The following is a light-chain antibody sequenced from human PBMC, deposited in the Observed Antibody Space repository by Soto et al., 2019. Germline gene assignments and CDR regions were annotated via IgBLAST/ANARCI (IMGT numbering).Light chain of an antibody. CDR3: QQYGSSGT. CDR2: GAS. CDR1: QSVSHNY. J-gene: IGKJ1*01. V-gene: IGKV3-20*01. Sequence: IVLTQSPGTLSMSPGERATLSCRASQSVSHNYLAWYKQKPGQAHRLLIYGASNRDTGIPDRFSGSGSGTDFTLTISRLDPEDFAGYYCQQYGSSGTFGQGTNVEIK.